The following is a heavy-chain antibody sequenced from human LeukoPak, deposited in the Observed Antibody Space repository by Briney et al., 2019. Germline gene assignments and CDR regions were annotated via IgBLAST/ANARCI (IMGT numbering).Heavy chain of an antibody. D-gene: IGHD6-19*01. CDR3: ARGTGGWYNWFDP. CDR1: GFTFSSSW. V-gene: IGHV3-74*01. CDR2: INSDGSST. Sequence: GGSLRLSCAASGFTFSSSWMHWVRQAPGKGLVWVSRINSDGSSTNYADSVKGRFTISRDNAKNMLYLQMNSLRAEDTAVYYCARGTGGWYNWFDPWGQGTLVTVSS. J-gene: IGHJ5*02.